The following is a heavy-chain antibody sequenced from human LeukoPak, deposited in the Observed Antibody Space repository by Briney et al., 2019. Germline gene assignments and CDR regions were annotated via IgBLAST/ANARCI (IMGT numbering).Heavy chain of an antibody. CDR1: GGTFSSYA. J-gene: IGHJ4*02. V-gene: IGHV1-69*05. D-gene: IGHD6-19*01. Sequence: ASVKVSCKASGGTFSSYAISWVRQAPGQGLEWMGGIIPIFGTANYARKFQGRVTITTDESTSTAYMELSSLRSEDTAVYYCARESAVAGTSRGDYFDYWGQGTLVTVSS. CDR2: IIPIFGTA. CDR3: ARESAVAGTSRGDYFDY.